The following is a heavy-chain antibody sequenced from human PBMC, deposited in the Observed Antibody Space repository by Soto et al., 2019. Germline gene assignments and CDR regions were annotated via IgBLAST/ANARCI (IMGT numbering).Heavy chain of an antibody. V-gene: IGHV4-4*07. Sequence: PSETLSLTCTVSGGSLNNYNWNWIRQSAGTGLEWIGRTYSSGKTYYNPSLKSRVTLSLDMLNNQISLKVTSVTAADTAMYYCARERTYQMFGDDALDFWGLGTMVTVSS. J-gene: IGHJ3*01. CDR3: ARERTYQMFGDDALDF. D-gene: IGHD2-2*01. CDR1: GGSLNNYN. CDR2: TYSSGKT.